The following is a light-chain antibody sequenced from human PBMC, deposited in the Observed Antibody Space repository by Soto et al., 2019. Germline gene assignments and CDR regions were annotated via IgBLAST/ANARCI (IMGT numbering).Light chain of an antibody. V-gene: IGLV2-14*01. CDR1: SSDVGGYKY. CDR3: SSYTRSSIPV. CDR2: EVS. J-gene: IGLJ1*01. Sequence: QSVLTQPASVSGSPGQSITISCTGTSSDVGGYKYVSWYQQHPGKAPKLIIYEVSNRPSGVSDRFSGSKSDNTASLTISGLQAEDEAEYYCSSYTRSSIPVFGTGTKVPVL.